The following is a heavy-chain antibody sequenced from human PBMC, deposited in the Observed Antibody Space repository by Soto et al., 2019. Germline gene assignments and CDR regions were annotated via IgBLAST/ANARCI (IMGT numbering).Heavy chain of an antibody. CDR3: ARLGQYSSTPEPNYYYYYGMDV. CDR1: GYSFTSYW. V-gene: IGHV5-51*01. Sequence: GESLKISCKGSGYSFTSYWIGWVRQMPGKGLERMGIIYPGDSDTRYSPSFQGQVTISADKSISTSYLQWSSLKASDAAMYYCARLGQYSSTPEPNYYYYYGMDVWGQGTTVTVSS. J-gene: IGHJ6*02. D-gene: IGHD6-19*01. CDR2: IYPGDSDT.